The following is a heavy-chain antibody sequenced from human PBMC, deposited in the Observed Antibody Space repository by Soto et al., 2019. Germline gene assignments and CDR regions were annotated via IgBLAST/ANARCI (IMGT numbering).Heavy chain of an antibody. V-gene: IGHV3-23*01. Sequence: GGSLRLSCAASGFTFSSYAMSWVRQAPGKGLEWVSAISGSGGSTYYADSVKGRFTISRDNSKNTLYLQMNSLRAEDTAVYYYARGPPYGSGTSAGWFDPWGQGTLVTVSS. CDR3: ARGPPYGSGTSAGWFDP. D-gene: IGHD3-10*01. J-gene: IGHJ5*02. CDR1: GFTFSSYA. CDR2: ISGSGGST.